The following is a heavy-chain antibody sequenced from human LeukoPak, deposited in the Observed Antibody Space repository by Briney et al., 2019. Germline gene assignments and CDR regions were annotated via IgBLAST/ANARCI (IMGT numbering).Heavy chain of an antibody. J-gene: IGHJ4*02. CDR2: IFYSGST. V-gene: IGHV4-59*01. CDR1: GGSISSYY. CDR3: ARKNLTPDF. Sequence: PSQTLSLTCTVSGGSISSYYWSCIRQPPGKRLEWIGYIFYSGSTNYNPSLKSRVTISGHTSKNQFSLKLSSVTAADTAVYYCARKNLTPDFWGQGTLVSVSS.